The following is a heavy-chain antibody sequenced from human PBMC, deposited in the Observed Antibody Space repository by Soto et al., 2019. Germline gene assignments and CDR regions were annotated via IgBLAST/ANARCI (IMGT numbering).Heavy chain of an antibody. Sequence: EVQLLESGGKFVQPGGDLTLSFAASGLTFSTYAMALVRQAPGKGLEWVSGVSASGLNTDYADPVKGRFYISRDNSKNTVSLNMNSLRAEDTVLYYCAKDRPRLTSGYFFAYWGQGTPVTVSS. V-gene: IGHV3-23*01. J-gene: IGHJ4*02. CDR3: AKDRPRLTSGYFFAY. D-gene: IGHD1-1*01. CDR2: VSASGLNT. CDR1: GLTFSTYA.